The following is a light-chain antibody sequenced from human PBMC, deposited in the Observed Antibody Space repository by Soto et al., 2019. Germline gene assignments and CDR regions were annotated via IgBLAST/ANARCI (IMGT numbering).Light chain of an antibody. CDR2: EVS. J-gene: IGLJ2*01. CDR1: SSDAGAYNY. V-gene: IGLV2-8*01. Sequence: QSVLTQPPSASGSPGQSVTISCTGTSSDAGAYNYVSWYQHHPGKAPKLVVFEVSKRPSGVPDRFSGSKSGNTASLTVSGLQADDEADYYCSSFAGSNNPHVVFGGGTKLTVL. CDR3: SSFAGSNNPHVV.